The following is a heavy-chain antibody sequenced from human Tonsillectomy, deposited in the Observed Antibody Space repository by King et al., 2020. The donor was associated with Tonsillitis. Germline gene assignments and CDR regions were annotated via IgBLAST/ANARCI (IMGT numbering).Heavy chain of an antibody. J-gene: IGHJ4*02. CDR2: VTSSSRYI. CDR1: GFTFSSYS. CDR3: ARNYYDSSGSHSLDY. Sequence: VQLVESGGGLVKPGGSLRLSCAASGFTFSSYSMNWVRQAPGQGLEWVSSVTSSSRYIYYADSVKGRFTISRENAKNSLYLQMDSLRAEDTAVYYCARNYYDSSGSHSLDYWGQGTLVTVSS. V-gene: IGHV3-21*03. D-gene: IGHD3-22*01.